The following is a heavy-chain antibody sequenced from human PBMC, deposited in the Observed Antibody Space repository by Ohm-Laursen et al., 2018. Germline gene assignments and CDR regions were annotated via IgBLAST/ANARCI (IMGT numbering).Heavy chain of an antibody. CDR3: ARIGYGGSSIDY. CDR1: GFTLSSYD. J-gene: IGHJ4*02. Sequence: GSLRLSCAASGFTLSSYDMNWVRQAPGRGLAWVSYISSSGSTIYYADSVKGRFTISRDNAKNSVYLQMNSLRAEDTAVYYCARIGYGGSSIDYWGQGTLVTVSS. CDR2: ISSSGSTI. V-gene: IGHV3-48*03. D-gene: IGHD6-13*01.